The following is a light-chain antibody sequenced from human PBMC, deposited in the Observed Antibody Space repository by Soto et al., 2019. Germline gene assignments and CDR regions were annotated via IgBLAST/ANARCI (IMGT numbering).Light chain of an antibody. CDR1: QSLLHSNGYNY. CDR2: LGS. CDR3: MQALQTPYT. Sequence: DIVMTQSPLSLPVTPGEPASISCRSSQSLLHSNGYNYLDWYLQKPGQSPQLLIYLGSNRAAGVPDRFNGSGSGTDFTLKISRVEAEDVGVYYCMQALQTPYTFGQGTKLEIK. J-gene: IGKJ2*01. V-gene: IGKV2-28*01.